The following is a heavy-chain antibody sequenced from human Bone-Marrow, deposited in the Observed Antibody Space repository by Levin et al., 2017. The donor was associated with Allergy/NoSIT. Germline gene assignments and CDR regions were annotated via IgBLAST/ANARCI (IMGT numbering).Heavy chain of an antibody. CDR2: ISSSGSTM. J-gene: IGHJ3*02. V-gene: IGHV3-48*01. D-gene: IGHD2-2*01. Sequence: QSGGSLRLSCAASGFTFSSFGMNWVRQPPGKGLEWVSYISSSGSTMYYADSVKGRFTISRDNAKNSLYLQMNSLRAEDTAVYYCARPGYCSSTSCWTGAFDIWGQGTMVTVSS. CDR3: ARPGYCSSTSCWTGAFDI. CDR1: GFTFSSFG.